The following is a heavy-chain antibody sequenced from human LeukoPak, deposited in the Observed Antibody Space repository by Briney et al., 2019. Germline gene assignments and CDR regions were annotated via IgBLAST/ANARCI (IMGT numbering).Heavy chain of an antibody. V-gene: IGHV4-59*01. CDR3: ARDIGDYYGSGSYWLL. J-gene: IGHJ4*02. D-gene: IGHD3-10*01. CDR1: GGSISSYY. CDR2: IYYSGST. Sequence: SETLSLTCTVSGGSISSYYWSWIRQPPGKGLEWIGYIYYSGSTNYNPSLKSRVTISVDTSKNQFSLKLSSVTAADTAVYYCARDIGDYYGSGSYWLLWGQGTLVTVAS.